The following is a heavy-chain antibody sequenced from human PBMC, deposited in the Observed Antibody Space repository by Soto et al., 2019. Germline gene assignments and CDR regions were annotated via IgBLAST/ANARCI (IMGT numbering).Heavy chain of an antibody. CDR1: GGSFSSYY. D-gene: IGHD1-7*01. Sequence: PSETLSLTCAVEGGSFSSYYWSWLRPPPGKGLEWIGEINHSGSTNYNPSLKSRVTISVDTSKNQFSLKLSSVTAADTAVYYCERKGPYEATTNWFDPWGQGTLVTVSS. V-gene: IGHV4-34*01. J-gene: IGHJ5*02. CDR3: ERKGPYEATTNWFDP. CDR2: INHSGST.